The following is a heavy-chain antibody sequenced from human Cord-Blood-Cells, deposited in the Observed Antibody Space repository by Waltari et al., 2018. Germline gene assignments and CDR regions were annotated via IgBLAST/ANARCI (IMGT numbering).Heavy chain of an antibody. V-gene: IGHV1-8*01. J-gene: IGHJ5*02. CDR3: ARVYLYGVPAANWLDP. Sequence: QVQLVQSGAEVKKPGASVKVSCKASGYTFTSYDINWVRQATGQGLEWMGWMNTNSGNTGYAQKFQGRVTMTRNTSISTAYMELSSLRSEDTAVYYCARVYLYGVPAANWLDPWGQGTLVTVSS. CDR1: GYTFTSYD. D-gene: IGHD2-2*01. CDR2: MNTNSGNT.